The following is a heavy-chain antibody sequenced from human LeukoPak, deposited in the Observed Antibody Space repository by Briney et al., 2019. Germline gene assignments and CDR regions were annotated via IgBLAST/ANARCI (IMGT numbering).Heavy chain of an antibody. J-gene: IGHJ4*02. CDR2: ISYDGSNK. V-gene: IGHV3-30*18. CDR1: GFTFSSYG. Sequence: PGRSLRLSCAASGFTFSSYGVHWVRQAPGKGLEWVAVISYDGSNKYYADSVKGRFTISRDNSKNTLYLQMNSLRAEDTAVYYCAKDPYYYGSGSYYNSHWGQGTLVTVSS. D-gene: IGHD3-10*01. CDR3: AKDPYYYGSGSYYNSH.